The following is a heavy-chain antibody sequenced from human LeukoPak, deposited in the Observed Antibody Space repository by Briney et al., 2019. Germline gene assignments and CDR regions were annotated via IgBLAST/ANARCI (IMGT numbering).Heavy chain of an antibody. CDR3: ARAVIRRYYDSGFDP. D-gene: IGHD3-22*01. J-gene: IGHJ5*02. Sequence: SQTLSLTCTVSGGSISSGDYYWSWIRQPPGKGLEWIGYIYYSGSTNYNPSLKSRVTISVDTSKNQFSLKLSSVTAADTAVYYCARAVIRRYYDSGFDPWGQGTLVTVSS. CDR2: IYYSGST. V-gene: IGHV4-61*08. CDR1: GGSISSGDYY.